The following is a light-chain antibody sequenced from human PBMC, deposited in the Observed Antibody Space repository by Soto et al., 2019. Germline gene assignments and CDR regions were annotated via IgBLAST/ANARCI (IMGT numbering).Light chain of an antibody. CDR1: QSVSSK. CDR2: DTS. CDR3: QQYHDWFSIT. J-gene: IGKJ5*01. Sequence: EIVMTQSPAPLSVSPGERAALSCRASQSVSSKLAWYRQRPGQAPRLVIYDTSTRATGVPARFSGSGSGTEFTLTISSLQSEDFGVYYCQQYHDWFSITFGQGTRLEIK. V-gene: IGKV3-15*01.